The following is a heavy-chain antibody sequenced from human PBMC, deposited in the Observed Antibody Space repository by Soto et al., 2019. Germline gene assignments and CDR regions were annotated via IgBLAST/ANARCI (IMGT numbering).Heavy chain of an antibody. CDR1: GFTFSQYA. CDR3: AREASVAALNWFDP. Sequence: GSLLLACAASGFTFSQYALNWVRQAPGKGLEWVAVILYDGTIEHYADSVKGRFTVSRDNSKNTVYLQMDSLTPEDTGVYYCAREASVAALNWFDPWGQGTLVTVYS. J-gene: IGHJ5*02. D-gene: IGHD6-6*01. V-gene: IGHV3-30-3*01. CDR2: ILYDGTIE.